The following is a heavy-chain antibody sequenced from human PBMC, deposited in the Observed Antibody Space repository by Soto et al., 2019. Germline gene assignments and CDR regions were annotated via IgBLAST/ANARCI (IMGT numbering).Heavy chain of an antibody. CDR1: GYTLTELS. CDR2: FDPEDGET. D-gene: IGHD3-3*01. Sequence: EASVKVSCKVSGYTLTELSMHWVRQAPGKGLEWMGGFDPEDGETIYAQKFQGRVTMTEDTSTDTAYMELSSLRSEETAVYYCATSYTIFGVVPKYGMDVWGQGTTVTVSS. J-gene: IGHJ6*02. CDR3: ATSYTIFGVVPKYGMDV. V-gene: IGHV1-24*01.